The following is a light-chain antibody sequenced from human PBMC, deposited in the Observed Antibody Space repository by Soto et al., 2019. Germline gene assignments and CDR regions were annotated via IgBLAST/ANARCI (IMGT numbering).Light chain of an antibody. CDR1: QSVSSN. V-gene: IGKV3-15*01. CDR2: GAS. J-gene: IGKJ1*01. CDR3: QQYNYWPRS. Sequence: EILMTQSPATLSVSPGHSATLSCRANQSVSSNLAWYQQKPGQPPRLLMYGASTRATGIPARFSGSGSRTEFTLTISSLQSEDFAVYYCQQYNYWPRSFGQGTKVEIK.